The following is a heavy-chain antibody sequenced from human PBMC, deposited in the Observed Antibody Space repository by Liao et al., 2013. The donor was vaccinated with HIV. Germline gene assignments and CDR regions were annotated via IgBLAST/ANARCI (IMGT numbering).Heavy chain of an antibody. CDR2: ISHGEET. V-gene: IGHV4-34*01. CDR1: GGSFTNHY. CDR3: ARDGDYSSGYFDY. Sequence: QLQQWGAGLLKPSETLSLTCAVYGGSFTNHYWTWIRQSPGKGLEWIGEISHGEETNYNMSLKSRVTISEDESLNQFSLTLTNLTAADTAVYYCARDGDYSSGYFDYWGQGTLVTVSS. D-gene: IGHD3-22*01. J-gene: IGHJ4*02.